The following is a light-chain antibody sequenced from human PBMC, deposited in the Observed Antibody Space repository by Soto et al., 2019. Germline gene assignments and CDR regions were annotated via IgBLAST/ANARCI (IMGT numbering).Light chain of an antibody. Sequence: DIQMTQSPSTLSASVGDPVTITCRASHNISTWLAWYQQKPGKAPKLLIYKASNLENGVPSRFGGSGSGTDFTLAISSLQPDDFASYYCQQYHSYTRTFGQWTKVELK. V-gene: IGKV1-5*03. J-gene: IGKJ1*01. CDR1: HNISTW. CDR3: QQYHSYTRT. CDR2: KAS.